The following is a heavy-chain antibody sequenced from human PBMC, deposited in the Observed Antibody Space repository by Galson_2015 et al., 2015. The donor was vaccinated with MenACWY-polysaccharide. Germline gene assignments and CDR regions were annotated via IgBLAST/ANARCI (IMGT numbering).Heavy chain of an antibody. CDR3: AREVWVRGVFVAQ. D-gene: IGHD3-10*01. CDR2: IKQDGSEK. Sequence: SLRLSCAASGFTFSNFWISWVRQAPGKALGRVASIKQDGSEKYLVDSVKGRFTISRDNAENSLFLQMNSLRAEDPAVYYCAREVWVRGVFVAQWGQGTLVTVSS. J-gene: IGHJ1*01. V-gene: IGHV3-7*01. CDR1: GFTFSNFW.